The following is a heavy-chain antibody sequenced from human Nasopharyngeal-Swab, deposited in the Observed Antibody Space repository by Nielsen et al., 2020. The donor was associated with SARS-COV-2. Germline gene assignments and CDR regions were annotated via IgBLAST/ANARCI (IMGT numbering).Heavy chain of an antibody. CDR2: IKQDGSEQ. CDR3: AVPQYGSRPVDV. Sequence: WIRQPPGKGLEWVANIKQDGSEQNYVDSVKGRFTISRDNAKNSLYLQMNSLRAEDTAVYYCAVPQYGSRPVDVWGKGATVTVSS. J-gene: IGHJ6*04. D-gene: IGHD3-10*01. V-gene: IGHV3-7*01.